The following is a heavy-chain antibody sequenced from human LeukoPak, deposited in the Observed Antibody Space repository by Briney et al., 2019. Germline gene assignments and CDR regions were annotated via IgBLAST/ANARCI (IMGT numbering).Heavy chain of an antibody. V-gene: IGHV3-48*01. CDR1: GFIFSSYS. D-gene: IGHD1-20*01. Sequence: GGSLRLSCAASGFIFSSYSMNWVRQAPGKGLEWVSYISSSSSTIYYADSVKGRFTISRDNAKNSLYLQMNSLRAEDTAVYYCARGGGVTGIHSTTYYFDYWGQGTLVTVSS. J-gene: IGHJ4*02. CDR2: ISSSSSTI. CDR3: ARGGGVTGIHSTTYYFDY.